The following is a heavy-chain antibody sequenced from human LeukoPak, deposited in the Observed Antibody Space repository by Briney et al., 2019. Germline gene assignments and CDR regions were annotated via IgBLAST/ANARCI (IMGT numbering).Heavy chain of an antibody. D-gene: IGHD2-2*01. CDR3: ARDLGLEDPYQLLGY. CDR1: GFTFSSFG. Sequence: GGSLRLSCAASGFTFSSFGLHWVSQAPGKGLEWVAFISNDGINEYYADSVGGRFTISRDNSKNTLYLQVNNLRSEDTAVYYCARDLGLEDPYQLLGYWGQGTLVTVSS. J-gene: IGHJ4*02. CDR2: ISNDGINE. V-gene: IGHV3-30-3*01.